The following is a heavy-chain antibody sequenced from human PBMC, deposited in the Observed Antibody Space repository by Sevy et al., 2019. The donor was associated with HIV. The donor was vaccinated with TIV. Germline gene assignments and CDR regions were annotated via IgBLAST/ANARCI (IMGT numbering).Heavy chain of an antibody. CDR2: INPKSGAT. V-gene: IGHV1-2*02. CDR1: GYSFSDSGYY. CDR3: ARESYDFWTGPVDYDYGMDV. J-gene: IGHJ6*02. Sequence: ASVKVSCKASGYSFSDSGYYVHWVRQAPGQGLEWMGWINPKSGATKYAQKFQGRVTMTRYTSVSTANMELTRLTSDDTAVYYCARESYDFWTGPVDYDYGMDVWGQGTTVTVSS. D-gene: IGHD3-3*01.